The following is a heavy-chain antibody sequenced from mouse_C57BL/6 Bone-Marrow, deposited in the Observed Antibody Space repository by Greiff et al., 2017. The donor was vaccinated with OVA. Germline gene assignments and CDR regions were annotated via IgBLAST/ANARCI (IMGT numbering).Heavy chain of an antibody. CDR3: AREGLNWPFDY. CDR2: INPSNGGT. Sequence: QVHVKQPGTELVKPGASVKLSCKASGYTFTSYWMHWVKQRPGQGLEWIGNINPSNGGTNYNEKFKSKATLTVDKSSSTAYMQLSSLTSEDSAVYYCAREGLNWPFDYWGQGTTLTVSS. J-gene: IGHJ2*01. V-gene: IGHV1-53*01. D-gene: IGHD3-3*01. CDR1: GYTFTSYW.